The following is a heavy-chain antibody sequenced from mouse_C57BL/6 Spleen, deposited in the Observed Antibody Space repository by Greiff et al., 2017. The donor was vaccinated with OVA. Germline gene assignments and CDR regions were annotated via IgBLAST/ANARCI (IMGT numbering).Heavy chain of an antibody. CDR1: GYTFTSYW. Sequence: VQLQQPGAELVMPGASVKLSCKASGYTFTSYWMHWVKQRPGQGLEWIGEIDPSDSYTNYNQKFKGKSTLTVDKSSSTAYMQLSSLTSEDSAVYYCARGAVEDYWGQGTTLTVSS. D-gene: IGHD1-1*01. CDR2: IDPSDSYT. J-gene: IGHJ2*01. CDR3: ARGAVEDY. V-gene: IGHV1-69*01.